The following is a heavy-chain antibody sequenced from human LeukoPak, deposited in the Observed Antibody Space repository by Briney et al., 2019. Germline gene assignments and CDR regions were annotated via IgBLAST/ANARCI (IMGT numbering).Heavy chain of an antibody. CDR2: IIPIFGTA. J-gene: IGHJ5*02. Sequence: ASVKVSCKASGYTFTSYDINWVRQAPGQGLEWMGGIIPIFGTANYAQKFQGRVTITADESTSTAYMELSSLRSEDTAVYYCARGGGTTYYDILTGYKKNWFGPWGQGTLVTVSS. CDR3: ARGGGTTYYDILTGYKKNWFGP. D-gene: IGHD3-9*01. V-gene: IGHV1-69*13. CDR1: GYTFTSYD.